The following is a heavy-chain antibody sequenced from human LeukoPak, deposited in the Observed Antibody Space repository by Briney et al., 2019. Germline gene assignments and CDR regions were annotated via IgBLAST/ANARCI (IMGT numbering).Heavy chain of an antibody. Sequence: GGSLRLSCAASGFTFSDYYMSWIRQAPGKGLEWVSVIYNGGSTDYADSVKGRFTISRDNSKNTLYLQMNSLRVEDTAVYYCARWLRQGDYWGQGTLVTVSS. J-gene: IGHJ4*02. CDR2: IYNGGST. V-gene: IGHV3-66*01. D-gene: IGHD6-19*01. CDR1: GFTFSDYY. CDR3: ARWLRQGDY.